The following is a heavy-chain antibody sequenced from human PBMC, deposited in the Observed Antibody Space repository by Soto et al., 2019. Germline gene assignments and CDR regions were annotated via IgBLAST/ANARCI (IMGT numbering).Heavy chain of an antibody. V-gene: IGHV1-69*01. Sequence: QVQLVQSGAEVKKPGSSVKVSCKASGGTFSSYSINWVRQAPVQGLEWMGEIIPILGTANYAQKFQGRVTITADESTSTAYMELSSLRSEDTAVYYCARDGGRHSGGIDYWGQGTLVTVSS. D-gene: IGHD1-26*01. CDR2: IIPILGTA. CDR1: GGTFSSYS. CDR3: ARDGGRHSGGIDY. J-gene: IGHJ4*02.